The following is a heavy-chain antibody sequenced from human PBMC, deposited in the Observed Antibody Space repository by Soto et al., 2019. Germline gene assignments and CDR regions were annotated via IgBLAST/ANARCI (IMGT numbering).Heavy chain of an antibody. CDR1: GGSISSYY. Sequence: SETLSLTCTVSGGSISSYYWSWIRQPPGKGLEWIGYIYYSGSTNYNPSLKSRVTISVDTSKNQFSLKLSSVTAADTAVYYCARHNTEYCSGGSCYTGGTYYYYYYMDVWGKGTTVTVSS. D-gene: IGHD2-15*01. CDR2: IYYSGST. CDR3: ARHNTEYCSGGSCYTGGTYYYYYYMDV. V-gene: IGHV4-59*08. J-gene: IGHJ6*03.